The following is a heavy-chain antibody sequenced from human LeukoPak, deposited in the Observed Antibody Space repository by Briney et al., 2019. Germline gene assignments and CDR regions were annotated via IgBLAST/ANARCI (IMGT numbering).Heavy chain of an antibody. CDR2: IDHSGST. CDR3: ARGPRYFDWFRPYYGMDV. J-gene: IGHJ6*02. V-gene: IGHV4-34*01. D-gene: IGHD3-9*01. Sequence: SETLSLTCAVYGGSFSGYYWSWIRQPPGKGLEWIGEIDHSGSTNYNPSLKSRVTISVDTSKNQFSLKLSSVTAADTAVYYCARGPRYFDWFRPYYGMDVWGQGTTATVSS. CDR1: GGSFSGYY.